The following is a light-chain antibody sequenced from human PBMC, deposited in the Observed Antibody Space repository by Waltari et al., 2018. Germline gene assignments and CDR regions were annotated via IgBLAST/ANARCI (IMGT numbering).Light chain of an antibody. CDR2: ANV. CDR3: QSYDSGYV. CDR1: SSHIGAGYD. V-gene: IGLV1-40*01. J-gene: IGLJ1*01. Sequence: QSVLTQPPSVSGAPGQSVTISCTGSSSHIGAGYDVHWYQQFPGTAPRLVLYANVNRPPGVPDRFSGSRSGTSAYLAITGLQAEDEADYFCQSYDSGYVFGTGTKVTVL.